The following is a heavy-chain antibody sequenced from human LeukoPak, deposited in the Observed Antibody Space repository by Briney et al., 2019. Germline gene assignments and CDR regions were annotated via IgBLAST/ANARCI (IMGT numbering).Heavy chain of an antibody. D-gene: IGHD3-9*01. Sequence: GESLKISCKGSGYSFTSYWIGWVRQMPGKGLEWMGIIYPGDSDTRYSPSFQGQVTTSADKSISTAYLQWSSLKASDTAMYYCARAGPHYDILTGYYYYFDYWGQGTLVTVSS. CDR3: ARAGPHYDILTGYYYYFDY. V-gene: IGHV5-51*01. CDR2: IYPGDSDT. J-gene: IGHJ4*02. CDR1: GYSFTSYW.